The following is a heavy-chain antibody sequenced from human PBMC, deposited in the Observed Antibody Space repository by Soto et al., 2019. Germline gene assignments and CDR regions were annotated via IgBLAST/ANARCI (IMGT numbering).Heavy chain of an antibody. Sequence: QVQLVQSGAEVKKPGSSVKVSCKASGGTFSSYTISWVRQAPGQGLEWMGRIIPILGIANYAQKFQGRVTXTXXKATNTAYMELSSLRSEDTAVYYCARVGRGGWFDPWGQGTLVTVSS. CDR2: IIPILGIA. V-gene: IGHV1-69*02. J-gene: IGHJ5*02. D-gene: IGHD3-10*01. CDR1: GGTFSSYT. CDR3: ARVGRGGWFDP.